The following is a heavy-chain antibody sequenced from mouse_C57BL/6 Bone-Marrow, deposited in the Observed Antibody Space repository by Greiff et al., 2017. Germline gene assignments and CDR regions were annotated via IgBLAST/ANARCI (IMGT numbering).Heavy chain of an antibody. J-gene: IGHJ3*01. CDR3: ARGRRGFAY. CDR2: INPYNGGT. CDR1: GYTFTAYY. V-gene: IGHV1-19*01. Sequence: VQLQQSGPVLVKPGASVKMSCKASGYTFTAYYMNWVKQSHGKSLEWIGVINPYNGGTSYNQKFKGKATLTVDKSSSTAYMELNRLTSADSAVYDCARGRRGFAYWGQGTLVTVAS.